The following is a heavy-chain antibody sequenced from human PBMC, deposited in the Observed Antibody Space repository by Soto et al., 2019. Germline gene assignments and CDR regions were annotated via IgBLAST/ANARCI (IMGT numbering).Heavy chain of an antibody. CDR3: AKDQAGGWISHGYDH. CDR2: ISNTGGST. CDR1: GFPFSGYA. V-gene: IGHV3-23*01. J-gene: IGHJ5*02. Sequence: EVQLLQSGGDWVQPGGSLRLSCAASGFPFSGYAMSWVRQAPGKGLEWVSGISNTGGSTFYADSVKGRFTISRDNSENKLYLQMSSLKAEDTAVYFCAKDQAGGWISHGYDHWGQGSRVAVSA. D-gene: IGHD5-12*01.